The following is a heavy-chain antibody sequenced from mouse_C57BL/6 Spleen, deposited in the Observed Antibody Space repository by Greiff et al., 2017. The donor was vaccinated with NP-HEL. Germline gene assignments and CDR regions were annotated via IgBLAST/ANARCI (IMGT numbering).Heavy chain of an antibody. Sequence: VQLQQPGAELVKPGASVKMSCKASGYTFTSYWITWVKQRPGQGLEWIGDIYPGSGSTNYNEKFKSKATLTVDTSSSTAYMQISSLTSEDSAVYYCARRPYGYDYYFDYWGQGTTLTVSS. V-gene: IGHV1-55*01. CDR2: IYPGSGST. CDR3: ARRPYGYDYYFDY. D-gene: IGHD2-2*01. CDR1: GYTFTSYW. J-gene: IGHJ2*01.